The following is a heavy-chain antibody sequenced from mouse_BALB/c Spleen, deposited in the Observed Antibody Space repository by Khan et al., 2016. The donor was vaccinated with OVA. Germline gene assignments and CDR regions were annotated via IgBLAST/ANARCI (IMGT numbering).Heavy chain of an antibody. CDR2: ISSGGDYP. J-gene: IGHJ3*01. Sequence: VELVESGGALVKPGGSLKLSCAASGFTFFSYSMSWVRQTPDKRLVWVITISSGGDYPSYPDIVMGRFTISTDNATNTLYLEMSSLQSEDTARYYCESHLTGWFAYGGQGTLVTVSA. CDR3: ESHLTGWFAY. V-gene: IGHV5-6*01. CDR1: GFTFFSYS.